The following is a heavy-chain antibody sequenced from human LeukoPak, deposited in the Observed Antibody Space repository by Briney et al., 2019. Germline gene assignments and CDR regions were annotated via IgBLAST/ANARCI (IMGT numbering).Heavy chain of an antibody. J-gene: IGHJ6*03. CDR1: GFTFDDYG. D-gene: IGHD2-15*01. Sequence: PGGSLRLSCAASGFTFDDYGMSWVRQAPGKGLEWVSGINWNGGSTGYADSVKGRFTISRDNAKNSLYLQMNRLRAEDTALYYCAREDWVPNCSGGSCYYMDVWGKGTTVTVSS. V-gene: IGHV3-20*04. CDR2: INWNGGST. CDR3: AREDWVPNCSGGSCYYMDV.